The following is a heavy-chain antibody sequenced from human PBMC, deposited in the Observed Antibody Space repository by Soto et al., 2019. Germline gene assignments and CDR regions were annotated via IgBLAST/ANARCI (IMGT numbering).Heavy chain of an antibody. CDR1: GFTFSSYG. CDR2: ISYDGSNK. J-gene: IGHJ6*02. V-gene: IGHV3-30*18. D-gene: IGHD6-6*01. Sequence: SLRLSCADSGFTFSSYGMHWVLQAPGKGLEWVAVISYDGSNKYYADSAKGRFTISRDNSKNTLYLQMNSLRAEDTAVYYCAKDAARGYYYYGMDVWGQGTTVTVSS. CDR3: AKDAARGYYYYGMDV.